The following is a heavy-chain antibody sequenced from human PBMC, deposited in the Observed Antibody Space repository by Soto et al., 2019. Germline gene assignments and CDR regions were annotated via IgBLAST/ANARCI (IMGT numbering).Heavy chain of an antibody. J-gene: IGHJ4*02. D-gene: IGHD2-21*01. CDR2: ITGGGST. Sequence: DVQLLESGGGLVQPGGSLRLSCVVSGFSFNYAIICVRQAPGKGQEWVSGITGGGSTEYAASVKGRFTISRDNSKNTVNLQMNSLRAEDTAMYYCAKDAVYNDGLWLVSDWGQGTLVTVS. V-gene: IGHV3-23*01. CDR3: AKDAVYNDGLWLVSD. CDR1: GFSFNYA.